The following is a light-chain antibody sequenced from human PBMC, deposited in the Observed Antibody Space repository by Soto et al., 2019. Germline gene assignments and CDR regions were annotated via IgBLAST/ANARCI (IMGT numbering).Light chain of an antibody. CDR3: QTWGTAYVL. Sequence: QPVLTQSPSASASLGASVKLTCTLSSGHSSYAIACHQQQPEKGPRYLMKVNSDGSHSKGDGIPDRFSGSSSGAERYFTISSLQYEDEADDYCQTWGTAYVLFGGGTKLTVL. J-gene: IGLJ2*01. CDR1: SGHSSYA. CDR2: VNSDGSH. V-gene: IGLV4-69*01.